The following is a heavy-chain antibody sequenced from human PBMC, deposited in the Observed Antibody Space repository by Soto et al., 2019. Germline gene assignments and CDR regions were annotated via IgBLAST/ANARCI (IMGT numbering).Heavy chain of an antibody. J-gene: IGHJ4*02. D-gene: IGHD1-7*01. CDR1: GGSISSGGYY. CDR3: ARETNYRKQYYFDY. CDR2: IYYSGST. Sequence: SETLSLTCTVSGGSISSGGYYWSWIRQHPGKGLEWIGYIYYSGSTYYNPSLKSRVTISVDTSKNQFSLKLSSVTAADTAVYYCARETNYRKQYYFDYWGQGTLVTVSS. V-gene: IGHV4-31*03.